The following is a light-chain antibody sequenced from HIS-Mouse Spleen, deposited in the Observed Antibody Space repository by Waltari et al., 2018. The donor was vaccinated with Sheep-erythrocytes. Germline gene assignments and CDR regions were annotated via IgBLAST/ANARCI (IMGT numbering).Light chain of an antibody. J-gene: IGKJ4*01. V-gene: IGKV1-33*01. CDR2: DAS. CDR1: QDISNY. Sequence: DIQMTQSPSSLSASVGDRVTITCQASQDISNYLNWYQQKPGKAPQLLIYDASNLETGVPSRVSGSGSGTDFTFTISSLQPEDIATYYCQQYDNLLTFGGGTKVEIK. CDR3: QQYDNLLT.